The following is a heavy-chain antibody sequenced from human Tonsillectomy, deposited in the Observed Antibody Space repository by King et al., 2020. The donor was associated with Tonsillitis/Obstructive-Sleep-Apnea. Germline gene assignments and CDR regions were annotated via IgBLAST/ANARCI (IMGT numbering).Heavy chain of an antibody. D-gene: IGHD3-22*01. J-gene: IGHJ3*02. V-gene: IGHV3-33*01. Sequence: QLVQSGGGVVQPGRSLRLSCAASGFTFSSYGMHWVRQAPGKGLEWVAVIWYDGSNKYYADSVKGRFTISRDNSKNTLYLQMNSLRAEDTAVYYCAREGRLRITMMADIWGKGTMVTVSS. CDR3: AREGRLRITMMADI. CDR1: GFTFSSYG. CDR2: IWYDGSNK.